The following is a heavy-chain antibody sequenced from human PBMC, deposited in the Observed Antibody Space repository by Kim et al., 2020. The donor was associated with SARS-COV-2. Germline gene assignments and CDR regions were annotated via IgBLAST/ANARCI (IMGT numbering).Heavy chain of an antibody. J-gene: IGHJ6*02. CDR2: IYYSGST. CDR1: GGSISSYY. D-gene: IGHD2-2*01. Sequence: SETLSLTCTVSGGSISSYYWSWIRQPPGKGLEWIGYIYYSGSTNYNPSLKSRVTISVDTSKNQFSLKLSSVTAADTAVYYCARDLEYCSSTSCYGRGYYGMDVWGQGTTVTVSS. V-gene: IGHV4-59*01. CDR3: ARDLEYCSSTSCYGRGYYGMDV.